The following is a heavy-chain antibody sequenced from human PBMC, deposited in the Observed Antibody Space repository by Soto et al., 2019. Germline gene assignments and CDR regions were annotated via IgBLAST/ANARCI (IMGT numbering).Heavy chain of an antibody. CDR2: VYNSGST. D-gene: IGHD6-13*01. J-gene: IGHJ4*02. Sequence: SETLSLTCTVSGGSISSYYWTWIRQPPGKGLEWIGYVYNSGSTNYNPSLKSRVTISEDTSKSQFSLKVNSMTAADTADSYCARYRRGAVAGYTLDNWGQGTLVTVSS. V-gene: IGHV4-59*01. CDR3: ARYRRGAVAGYTLDN. CDR1: GGSISSYY.